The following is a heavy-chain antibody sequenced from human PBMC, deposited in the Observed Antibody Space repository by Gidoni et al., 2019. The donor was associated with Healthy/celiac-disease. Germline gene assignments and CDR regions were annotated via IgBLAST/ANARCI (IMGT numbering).Heavy chain of an antibody. Sequence: QVQLQQWGAGLLKPSATLSLTCAVYGGSFSGYYWSWIRQPPGKGLEWIGEINHSGSTNYNPSLKSRVTISVDTSKNQFSLRLSAVTAADTAVYYCARGRRDMIVVVITTYYFDYWGQGTLVNVSS. CDR2: INHSGST. CDR1: GGSFSGYY. CDR3: ARGRRDMIVVVITTYYFDY. J-gene: IGHJ4*02. V-gene: IGHV4-34*01. D-gene: IGHD3-22*01.